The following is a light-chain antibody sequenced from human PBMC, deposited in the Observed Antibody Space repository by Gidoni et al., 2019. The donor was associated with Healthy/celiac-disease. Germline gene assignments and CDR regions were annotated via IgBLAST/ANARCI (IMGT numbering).Light chain of an antibody. Sequence: SASVGYMVTXXFRASQSISSWLAWXQQKPGKAPKLLIYKASSLERGVKSRFSGRGSXTELTLTISILQPXXFATYSCQQXNSYSTWTFGTRTKVEIK. CDR2: KAS. CDR1: QSISSW. CDR3: QQXNSYSTWT. V-gene: IGKV1-5*03. J-gene: IGKJ1*01.